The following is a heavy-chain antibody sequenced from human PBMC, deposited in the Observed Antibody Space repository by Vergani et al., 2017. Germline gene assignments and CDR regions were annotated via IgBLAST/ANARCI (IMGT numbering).Heavy chain of an antibody. CDR1: GITFWKFG. CDR3: AREPGIAVAAAPHFDY. Sequence: EVDLVESGGGLAQPGGSLRLSCEASGITFWKFGMHWVRQGPGKGLEWVSGISWNSGAVDYADSVRGRFTISRDNAKNSLYLQMNSLRAEDTAVYYCAREPGIAVAAAPHFDYWGQGTLVTVSS. J-gene: IGHJ4*02. D-gene: IGHD6-19*01. CDR2: ISWNSGAV. V-gene: IGHV3-9*01.